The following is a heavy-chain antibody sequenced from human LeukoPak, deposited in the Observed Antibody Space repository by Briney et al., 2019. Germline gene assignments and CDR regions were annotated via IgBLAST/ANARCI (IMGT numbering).Heavy chain of an antibody. CDR1: GFTVSSNY. J-gene: IGHJ3*02. V-gene: IGHV3-53*01. D-gene: IGHD2-21*02. CDR3: ARSGSPYCGGDCYSGNDAFDI. Sequence: PGGSLRLSCAASGFTVSSNYMSWVCQAPGKGLEWVSVIYSGGSTYYADSVKGRFTISRDNSKNTLYLQMNSLRAEDTAVYYCARSGSPYCGGDCYSGNDAFDIWGQGTMVTVSS. CDR2: IYSGGST.